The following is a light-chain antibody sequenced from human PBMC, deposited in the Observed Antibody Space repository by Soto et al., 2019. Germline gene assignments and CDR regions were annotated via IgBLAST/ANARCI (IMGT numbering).Light chain of an antibody. J-gene: IGLJ2*01. V-gene: IGLV2-14*03. CDR1: SSDIGGYNY. Sequence: QSALTQPASVSGSPGQSITISCTGTSSDIGGYNYVSWYQQHPGKAPKLMIYDVGNRPSGVSNRFSGSKSGNTASLTISGIQAEDEAEYYCCSYTSSSTLVVFAGGTKLTVL. CDR3: CSYTSSSTLVV. CDR2: DVG.